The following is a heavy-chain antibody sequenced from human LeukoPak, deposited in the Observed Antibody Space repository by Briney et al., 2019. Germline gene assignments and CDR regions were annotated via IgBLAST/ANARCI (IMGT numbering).Heavy chain of an antibody. CDR2: INPNSGGT. V-gene: IGHV1-2*06. J-gene: IGHJ4*02. CDR1: GYTFTGYY. CDR3: ARKEPAFFDY. D-gene: IGHD1-14*01. Sequence: EASVKVSCKASGYTFTGYYMHWVRQAPGQGLEWMGRINPNSGGTNYGQKFQGRVTITRDTSISTAYMELRRLRSDDTAVYYCARKEPAFFDYWGQGTLVTVSS.